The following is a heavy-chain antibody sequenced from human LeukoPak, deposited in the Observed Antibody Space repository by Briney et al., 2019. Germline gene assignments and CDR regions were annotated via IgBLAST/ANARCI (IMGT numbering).Heavy chain of an antibody. D-gene: IGHD3-22*01. V-gene: IGHV3-13*01. Sequence: GGSLRLSCAASGFTFSSYDMHWVRQATGKGLEWVSAIGTAGDTYYPGSVKGRFTISRENAKNSLYLQMNSLRAGDTAVYYCARESAYYYDSRTGAFDIWGQGTMVTVSS. CDR2: IGTAGDT. CDR3: ARESAYYYDSRTGAFDI. CDR1: GFTFSSYD. J-gene: IGHJ3*02.